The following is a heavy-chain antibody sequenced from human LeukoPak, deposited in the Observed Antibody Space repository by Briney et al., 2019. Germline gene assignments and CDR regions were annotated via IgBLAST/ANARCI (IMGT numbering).Heavy chain of an antibody. Sequence: GGSLRLSCAASGFTFSTYAVNWVRQAPGKGLEWVSYMSKDGRTIYYADSVKGRFTISRDNTRNSLFLHLNSLRADDTAFYYCARGSFTGFDLYFDSWGQGTLVTVSS. CDR1: GFTFSTYA. D-gene: IGHD5-12*01. V-gene: IGHV3-48*01. J-gene: IGHJ4*02. CDR3: ARGSFTGFDLYFDS. CDR2: MSKDGRTI.